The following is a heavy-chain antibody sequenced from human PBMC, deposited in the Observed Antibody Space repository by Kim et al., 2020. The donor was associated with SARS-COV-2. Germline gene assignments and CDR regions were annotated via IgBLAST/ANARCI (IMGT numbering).Heavy chain of an antibody. CDR1: GGSISSSSYY. V-gene: IGHV4-39*01. CDR2: IYYSGST. D-gene: IGHD6-13*01. J-gene: IGHJ4*02. CDR3: ARHPKQQLALGFDY. Sequence: SETLSLTCTVSGGSISSSSYYWGWIRQPPGKGLEWIGSIYYSGSTYYNPSLKSRVTISVDTSKNQFSLKLSSVTAADTAVYYCARHPKQQLALGFDYWGQGTLVTVSS.